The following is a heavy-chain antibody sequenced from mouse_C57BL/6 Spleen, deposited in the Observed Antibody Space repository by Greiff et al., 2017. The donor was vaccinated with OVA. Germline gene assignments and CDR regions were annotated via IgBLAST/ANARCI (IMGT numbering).Heavy chain of an antibody. V-gene: IGHV1-69*01. CDR1: GYTFTSYW. J-gene: IGHJ4*01. Sequence: QVQLQQPGAELVMPGASVKLSCKASGYTFTSYWMHWVKQRPGQGLEWIGEIDPSDSYTNYNQKFKGKSTLTVDKSSSTAYMQLSSLTSEDSAVYYCARWGSNYDYAMDYWGQGTSVTVSS. CDR2: IDPSDSYT. D-gene: IGHD2-5*01. CDR3: ARWGSNYDYAMDY.